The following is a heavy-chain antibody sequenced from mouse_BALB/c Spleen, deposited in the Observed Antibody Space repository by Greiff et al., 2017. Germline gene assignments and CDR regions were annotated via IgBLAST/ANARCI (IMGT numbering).Heavy chain of an antibody. J-gene: IGHJ3*01. V-gene: IGHV14-3*02. Sequence: EVKLMESGAELVKPGASVKLSCTASGFNIKDTYMHWVKQRPEQGLEWIGRIDPANGNTKYDPKFQGKATITADTSSNTAYLQLSSLTSEDTAVYYCAREDYGSSLAYWGQGTLVTVSA. D-gene: IGHD1-1*01. CDR1: GFNIKDTY. CDR2: IDPANGNT. CDR3: AREDYGSSLAY.